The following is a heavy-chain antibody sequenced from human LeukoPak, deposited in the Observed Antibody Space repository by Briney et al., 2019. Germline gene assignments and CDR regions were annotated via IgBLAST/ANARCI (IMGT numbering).Heavy chain of an antibody. D-gene: IGHD3-22*01. CDR2: INPNSGGT. CDR3: ATERLDSSGYYVLNY. V-gene: IGHV1-2*02. CDR1: GYTFTGYY. Sequence: ASVKVSCKASGYTFTGYYMHWVRQAPGQGLEWMGWINPNSGGTSYAQKFQGRVTMTRDTSISTAYMELSRLRSDDTAVYYCATERLDSSGYYVLNYWGQGTLVTVSS. J-gene: IGHJ4*02.